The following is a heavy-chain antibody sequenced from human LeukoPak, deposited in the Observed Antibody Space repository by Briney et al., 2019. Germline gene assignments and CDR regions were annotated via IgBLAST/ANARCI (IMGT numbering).Heavy chain of an antibody. CDR1: GGSISSYY. CDR2: IYTSGST. V-gene: IGHV4-4*07. D-gene: IGHD2-15*01. CDR3: ASVVVAATQYYYYYYMDV. J-gene: IGHJ6*03. Sequence: PSETLSLTCTVSGGSISSYYWSWIRQPAGKGLEWIGRIYTSGSTNYNPSLKSRVTMSVDTSKNQFSLKLSSVTAADTAVYYCASVVVAATQYYYYYYMDVWGKGTTVTVSS.